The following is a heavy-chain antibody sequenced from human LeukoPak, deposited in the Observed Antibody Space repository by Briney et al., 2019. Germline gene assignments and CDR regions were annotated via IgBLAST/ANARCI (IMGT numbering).Heavy chain of an antibody. D-gene: IGHD5-18*01. CDR1: GFTFSSYW. Sequence: GGSLRLSCAASGFTFSSYWMSWVRQAPGKGLEWVANINEDGSEKYYVDSVKGRFTTSRENGKNSQYLQMSSLRADDTAVYYCARPVYGYFDFWGQGILLTVSS. CDR3: ARPVYGYFDF. V-gene: IGHV3-7*04. J-gene: IGHJ4*02. CDR2: INEDGSEK.